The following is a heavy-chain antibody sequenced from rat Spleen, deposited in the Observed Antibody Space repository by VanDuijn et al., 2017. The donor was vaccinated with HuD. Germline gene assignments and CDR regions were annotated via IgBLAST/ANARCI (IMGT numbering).Heavy chain of an antibody. D-gene: IGHD4-3*01. V-gene: IGHV5S23*01. CDR1: GFTFSNYD. CDR2: ISPSGGNT. CDR3: VRQETSGYSNWFSY. J-gene: IGHJ3*01. Sequence: EVQLVESDGGLVQPGRSLKLSCAASGFTFSNYDMAWVRQAPTEGLEWVASISPSGGNTYYRDSAKGRFTVSRDNAKSIFYLQMDSLRSEDTASYYCVRQETSGYSNWFSYWGQGTLVTVSS.